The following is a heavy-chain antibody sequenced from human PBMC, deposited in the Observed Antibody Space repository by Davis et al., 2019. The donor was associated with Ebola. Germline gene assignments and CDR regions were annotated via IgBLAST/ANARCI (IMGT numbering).Heavy chain of an antibody. CDR1: GFTFSSYA. J-gene: IGHJ6*02. CDR3: ARRGHYGDYDFYGMDV. Sequence: PGGSLRLSCAASGFTFSSYAMHWVRQAPGKGLEYVSAISSNGGSTYYADSVKGRFTISRDNAKNSLYLQMNSLRAEDTAVYYCARRGHYGDYDFYGMDVWGQGTTVTVSS. CDR2: ISSNGGST. V-gene: IGHV3-64*02. D-gene: IGHD4-17*01.